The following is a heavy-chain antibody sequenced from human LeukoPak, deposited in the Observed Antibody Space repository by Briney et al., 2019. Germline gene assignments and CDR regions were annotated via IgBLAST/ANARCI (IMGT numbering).Heavy chain of an antibody. V-gene: IGHV3-48*03. J-gene: IGHJ4*02. Sequence: GGSLRLSCAASGFTFSSYEMNWVRQAPGKGLEWVSYISSSGSTIYYADSVKGRFTISRDNAKNSLYLQMNSLRAEDTAVYYCARDHSVRWNHSDYWGQGTLVTVSS. CDR2: ISSSGSTI. CDR1: GFTFSSYE. D-gene: IGHD4-23*01. CDR3: ARDHSVRWNHSDY.